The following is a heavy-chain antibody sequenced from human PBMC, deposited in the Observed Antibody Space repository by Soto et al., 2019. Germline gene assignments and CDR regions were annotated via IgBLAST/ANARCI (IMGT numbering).Heavy chain of an antibody. CDR2: IHEDKNAK. J-gene: IGHJ4*02. CDR3: ATHDGPAAAGLVLDF. CDR1: GFTFSSRW. Sequence: EVRLVASGGGLVQPGGSLRLSCEASGFTFSSRWMTWVRQGPGTGLEWVANIHEDKNAKDYVDSVKGRFTISRDNAKNSLYLQMHSLRDEDTAVYYCATHDGPAAAGLVLDFWGQGALVIVSS. V-gene: IGHV3-7*02. D-gene: IGHD6-25*01.